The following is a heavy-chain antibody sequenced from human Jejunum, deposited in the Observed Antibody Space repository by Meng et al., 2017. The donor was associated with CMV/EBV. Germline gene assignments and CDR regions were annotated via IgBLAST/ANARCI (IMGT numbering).Heavy chain of an antibody. CDR3: ARVRGYGSDY. V-gene: IGHV3-64*01. D-gene: IGHD5-12*01. CDR1: GFIFSSYV. J-gene: IGHJ4*02. Sequence: VHSVGLWGGSVQRGGPLRLSCAASGFIFSSYVMHWVRQAPGKGLEYVSGISSNGGSTYYANSVKGRFIISRDNSKNILYLQMGSLRAEDMAVYYCARVRGYGSDYWGQGTLVTVSS. CDR2: ISSNGGST.